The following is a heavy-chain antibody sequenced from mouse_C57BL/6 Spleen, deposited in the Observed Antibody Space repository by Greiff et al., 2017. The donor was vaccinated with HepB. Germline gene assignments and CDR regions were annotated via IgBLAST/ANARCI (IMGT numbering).Heavy chain of an antibody. CDR2: ISDGGSYT. Sequence: EVKLVESGGGLVKPGGSLKLSCAASGFTFSSYAMSWVRQTPEKRLAWVATISDGGSYTYYPDNVKGRFTISRDNAKNNLYLQMSHLKSEDTAMYYCARRAMDYWGQGTSVTVSS. CDR3: ARRAMDY. J-gene: IGHJ4*01. V-gene: IGHV5-4*03. CDR1: GFTFSSYA.